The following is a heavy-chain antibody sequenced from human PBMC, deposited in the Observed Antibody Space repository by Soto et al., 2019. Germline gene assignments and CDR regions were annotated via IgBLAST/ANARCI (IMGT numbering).Heavy chain of an antibody. D-gene: IGHD3-10*01. CDR3: AHRRGFGDDY. CDR1: GFSLSTSGVG. J-gene: IGHJ4*02. Sequence: KESGPTLVKPTQTLTLTCTFSGFSLSTSGVGVGWIRQPPGKALEWLALIYWDGDKRYRPSLKSRLTITKDTSKNQVVLTMTNMDPVDTATYYCAHRRGFGDDYWGQGTLVTVSS. V-gene: IGHV2-5*02. CDR2: IYWDGDK.